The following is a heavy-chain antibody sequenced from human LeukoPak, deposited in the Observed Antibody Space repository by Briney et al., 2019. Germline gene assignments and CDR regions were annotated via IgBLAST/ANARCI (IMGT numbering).Heavy chain of an antibody. V-gene: IGHV1-2*02. J-gene: IGHJ4*02. CDR3: ARGGSGSGYLYYFDS. CDR2: INTNSGGT. CDR1: GYSFSDYP. Sequence: ASVKVSCKSSGYSFSDYPMHWVRQAPGQGFEWMGRINTNSGGTSYAQNFQGRVTMTRDTSISTTYMELSGLTSDDTAVYYCARGGSGSGYLYYFDSWGQGTLVSVSS. D-gene: IGHD3-10*01.